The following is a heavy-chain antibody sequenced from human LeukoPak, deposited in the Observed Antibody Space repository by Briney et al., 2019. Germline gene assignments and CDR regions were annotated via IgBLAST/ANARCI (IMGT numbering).Heavy chain of an antibody. CDR3: AKDRYSSSWDAFDI. V-gene: IGHV3-9*03. CDR1: GFTFSSYW. CDR2: ISWNSGSI. D-gene: IGHD6-13*01. J-gene: IGHJ3*02. Sequence: GGSLRLSCAASGFTFSSYWMSWVRQAPGKGLEWVSGISWNSGSIGYADSVKGRFTISRDNAKNSLYLQMNSLRAEDMALYYCAKDRYSSSWDAFDIWGQGTMVTVSS.